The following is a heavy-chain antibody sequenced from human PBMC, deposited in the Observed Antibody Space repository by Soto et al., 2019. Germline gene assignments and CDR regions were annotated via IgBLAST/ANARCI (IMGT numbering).Heavy chain of an antibody. J-gene: IGHJ4*02. Sequence: HPGGSLRLSCAASGFTFSSYEMNWVRQAPGKGLEWVSYISSSGSTIYYADSVKGRFTISRDNAKNSLYLQMNSLRAEDTAVYYCASVTTVHPPFDYWGQGTLVTVSS. CDR1: GFTFSSYE. CDR2: ISSSGSTI. V-gene: IGHV3-48*03. D-gene: IGHD4-17*01. CDR3: ASVTTVHPPFDY.